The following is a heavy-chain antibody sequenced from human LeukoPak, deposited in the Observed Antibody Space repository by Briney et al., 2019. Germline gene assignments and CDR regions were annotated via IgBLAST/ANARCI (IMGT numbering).Heavy chain of an antibody. J-gene: IGHJ4*02. CDR2: LSGSGGST. V-gene: IGHV3-23*01. CDR1: GFTFSSYA. D-gene: IGHD3-16*01. CDR3: AKTAWAFGGVIDY. Sequence: GGSLRLSCAASGFTFSSYAMSWVRQAPGKGLEWVSALSGSGGSTYYADSVKGRSTISRDNSKNTLYLQMNSLRAEDTAVYYCAKTAWAFGGVIDYWGQGTLVTVSS.